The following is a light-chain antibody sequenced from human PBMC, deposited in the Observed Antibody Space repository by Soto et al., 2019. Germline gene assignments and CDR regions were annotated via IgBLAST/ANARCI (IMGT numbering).Light chain of an antibody. V-gene: IGKV2-28*01. J-gene: IGKJ2*01. CDR3: MQALQTPRT. Sequence: DIVMTQSPLSLSVTPGETASISCRSSQSLLHRNGYNFLDWYLQKPGQSPQLLIYLGSNRASGVPDRFSGRGSGTDFTLKISGVEAEDVGVYYCMQALQTPRTFGQGTKLEIK. CDR1: QSLLHRNGYNF. CDR2: LGS.